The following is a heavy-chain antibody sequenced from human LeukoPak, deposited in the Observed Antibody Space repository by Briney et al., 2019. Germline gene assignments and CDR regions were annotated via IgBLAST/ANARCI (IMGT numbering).Heavy chain of an antibody. Sequence: ASVKVSCKASGGTFSSYAISWVRQAPGQGLEWMGRIIPILGIANYAQKFQGRVTITADKSTSTAYMELSSLRSEDTAVYYCARETVSVATSFDYWGQGTLVTVSS. V-gene: IGHV1-69*04. CDR2: IIPILGIA. J-gene: IGHJ4*02. CDR1: GGTFSSYA. CDR3: ARETVSVATSFDY. D-gene: IGHD5-12*01.